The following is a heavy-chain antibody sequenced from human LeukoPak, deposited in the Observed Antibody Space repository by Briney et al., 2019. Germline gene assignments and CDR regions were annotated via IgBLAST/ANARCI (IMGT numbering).Heavy chain of an antibody. Sequence: NPSETLSLTCTVSGGSISNYYWSWIRQPPGNGPEWIGFIYYSGSTKYNPSLKSRVTISIDTSKNQFSLKLRSVTAADTAVYYCARNSAVATSRSWFDPWGQGTLVTVSS. D-gene: IGHD6-19*01. CDR1: GGSISNYY. V-gene: IGHV4-59*08. CDR3: ARNSAVATSRSWFDP. CDR2: IYYSGST. J-gene: IGHJ5*02.